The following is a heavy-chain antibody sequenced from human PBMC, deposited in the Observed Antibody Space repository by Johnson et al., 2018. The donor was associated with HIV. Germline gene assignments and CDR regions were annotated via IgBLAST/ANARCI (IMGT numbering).Heavy chain of an antibody. V-gene: IGHV3-30*02. J-gene: IGHJ3*01. CDR2: IRSDGSNK. CDR1: GFTFRNYA. CDR3: AKEMYYFNSGNHFDAFHV. Sequence: QMLLVESGGGVVQPGRSLRLSCAASGFTFRNYAMHWVRQAPGKGLEWVAFIRSDGSNKSYADSVRGRFTISRDNSKNTLSLQMNTLRAEDTAVYYCAKEMYYFNSGNHFDAFHVWGQGTLVTVSS. D-gene: IGHD3-10*01.